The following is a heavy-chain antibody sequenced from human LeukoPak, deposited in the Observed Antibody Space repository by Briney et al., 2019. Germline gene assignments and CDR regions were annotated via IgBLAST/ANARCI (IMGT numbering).Heavy chain of an antibody. J-gene: IGHJ4*02. V-gene: IGHV4-4*07. CDR3: AREVEMAKQFDY. D-gene: IGHD5-24*01. CDR2: MSTTGNT. Sequence: SETLSLTCTVSGGSISSHYWSWIRQPAGKGLEWIGRMSTTGNTNYNPSLRSRVTMSVDTSKNQFYLKLSSVTAADTTVYYCAREVEMAKQFDYWGQGTLVTVSS. CDR1: GGSISSHY.